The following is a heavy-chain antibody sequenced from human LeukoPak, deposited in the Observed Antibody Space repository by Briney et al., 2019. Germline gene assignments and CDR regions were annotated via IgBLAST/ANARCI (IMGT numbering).Heavy chain of an antibody. V-gene: IGHV4-59*02. CDR3: ATRDGYNRFDY. J-gene: IGHJ4*02. Sequence: SETLSLTCTFSGGSVSTYYWSWIRQPPGKGLEWIGYIFHSGITNYNPSLKSRVTISLDTSKNQFSLKLSSVTAADTAVYYCATRDGYNRFDYWGQGTLVTVSS. CDR1: GGSVSTYY. CDR2: IFHSGIT. D-gene: IGHD5-24*01.